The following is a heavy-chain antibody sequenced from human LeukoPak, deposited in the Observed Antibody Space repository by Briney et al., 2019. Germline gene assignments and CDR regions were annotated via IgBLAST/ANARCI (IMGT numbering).Heavy chain of an antibody. Sequence: SETLSLTCTVSGGSVSSATYYWAWIRQPPGKGLEWIGSIYYSGSTYYNPSLKSPVTVSVDTSKNQFSLKLSSVTAADTAVYHCARHGHHGNYDFWGQGTLVSVSS. CDR3: ARHGHHGNYDF. V-gene: IGHV4-39*01. CDR1: GGSVSSATYY. D-gene: IGHD4-11*01. J-gene: IGHJ4*02. CDR2: IYYSGST.